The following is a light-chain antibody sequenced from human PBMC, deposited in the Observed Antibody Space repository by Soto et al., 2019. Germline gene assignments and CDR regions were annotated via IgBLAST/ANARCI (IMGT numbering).Light chain of an antibody. V-gene: IGLV2-8*01. CDR1: SSDVGGYNY. CDR3: SSHAGGQNVV. CDR2: DVN. J-gene: IGLJ2*01. Sequence: QSVLTQPPSASGSPGQSVTISCTGTSSDVGGYNYVSWYQQHPGKAPKVMIYDVNKRPSGVPDRFSGSKSGNTASLTVSELQAEDEGDYYCSSHAGGQNVVFGGGTKLTVL.